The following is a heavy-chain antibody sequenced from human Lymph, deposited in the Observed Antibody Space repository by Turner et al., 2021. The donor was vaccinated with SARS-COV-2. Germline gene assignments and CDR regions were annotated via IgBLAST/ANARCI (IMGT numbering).Heavy chain of an antibody. Sequence: QVQLVESGGGVVQLGRSLRLSCAASGFTFSTYAIYWVRQAPDKGLEWVAVISYDGSNKYYADSVKGRFTISRDNSKNTLYLQMNSLRAEDTAVYYCARYASGGYFYDGMDVWGQGTTVTVSS. V-gene: IGHV3-30*04. J-gene: IGHJ6*02. CDR2: ISYDGSNK. CDR1: GFTFSTYA. D-gene: IGHD3-10*01. CDR3: ARYASGGYFYDGMDV.